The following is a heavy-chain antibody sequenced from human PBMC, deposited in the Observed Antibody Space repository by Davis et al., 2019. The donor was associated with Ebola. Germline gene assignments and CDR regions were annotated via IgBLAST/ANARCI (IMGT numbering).Heavy chain of an antibody. V-gene: IGHV1-69*13. J-gene: IGHJ6*02. D-gene: IGHD2-15*01. Sequence: AASVNVSCKASGGTFSSYAICWVRQAPGQGLELMGGIIPIFGTANYAQKFQGRVTITADESTSTAYMELSSLRSEDTAVYYCARDRGSSFGMDVWGQGTTVTVSS. CDR1: GGTFSSYA. CDR3: ARDRGSSFGMDV. CDR2: IIPIFGTA.